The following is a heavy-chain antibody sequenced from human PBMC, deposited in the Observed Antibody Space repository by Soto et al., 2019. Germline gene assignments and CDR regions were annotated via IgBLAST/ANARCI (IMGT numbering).Heavy chain of an antibody. CDR1: GLTLSSYW. J-gene: IGHJ4*02. CDR3: ARQGSSRDF. CDR2: ITPDASER. V-gene: IGHV3-7*03. Sequence: PGGSLRLSCIASGLTLSSYWMSWVRQAPGKGLEWVDNITPDASERNSVDSVKGRFTISRENAKNSLYLQMNSVRVEDTAVYYCARQGSSRDFRGKGAVVTVS. D-gene: IGHD2-21*02.